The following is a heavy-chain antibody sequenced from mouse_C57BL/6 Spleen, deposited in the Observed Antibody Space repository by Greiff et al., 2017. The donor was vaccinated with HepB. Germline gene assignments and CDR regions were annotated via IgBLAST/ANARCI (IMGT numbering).Heavy chain of an antibody. CDR3: TYDYGYYFDY. CDR1: GYTFTDYN. Sequence: VHVKQSGPELVKPGASVKMSCKASGYTFTDYNMHWVKQSHGKSLEWIGYINPNNGGTSYNQKFKGKATLTVNKSSSTAYMELRSLTSEDSAVYFCTYDYGYYFDYWGQGTTLTVSS. V-gene: IGHV1-22*01. J-gene: IGHJ2*01. CDR2: INPNNGGT. D-gene: IGHD2-4*01.